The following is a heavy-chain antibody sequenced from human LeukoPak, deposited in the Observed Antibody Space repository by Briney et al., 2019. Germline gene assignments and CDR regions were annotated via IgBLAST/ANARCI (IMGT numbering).Heavy chain of an antibody. CDR3: AKVGYGWYDIDY. CDR2: IRYDGKNQ. D-gene: IGHD6-19*01. J-gene: IGHJ4*02. CDR1: GFPFSTYG. Sequence: GEXLKISFVASGFPFSTYGMHWVRQAPGKGVEGVAFIRYDGKNQYYSDSVKGRFIISRDNSKPTLYLQMNSLKTEDTAVYYCAKVGYGWYDIDYWGQGTLVTVSS. V-gene: IGHV3-30*02.